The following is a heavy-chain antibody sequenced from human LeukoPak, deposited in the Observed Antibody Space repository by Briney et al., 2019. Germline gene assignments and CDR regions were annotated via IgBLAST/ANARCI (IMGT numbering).Heavy chain of an antibody. Sequence: PGGSLRLSCAASGFTFSSYSMNWVRQAPGKGLEWVSFISSSSTYIYYADSVKGRFTISRDNSKNTLYLQMNSLRAEDTAVYYCAKRATHHYYYYYMDVWGKGTTVTISS. J-gene: IGHJ6*03. CDR3: AKRATHHYYYYYMDV. CDR1: GFTFSSYS. D-gene: IGHD5-12*01. V-gene: IGHV3-21*04. CDR2: ISSSSTYI.